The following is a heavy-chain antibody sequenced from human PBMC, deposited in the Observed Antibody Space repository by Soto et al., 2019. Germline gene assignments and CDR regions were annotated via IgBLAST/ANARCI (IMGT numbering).Heavy chain of an antibody. CDR1: GGSISGHY. D-gene: IGHD6-19*01. CDR2: IYYRGYP. CDR3: ARRGSGWTDWYFDL. Sequence: QVQLQESGPGLVKPSATLSLTCTVSGGSISGHYWSWIRQPPGKGLEWIGYIYYRGYPDYNPSLKSRVTISVETSKSQFSLELTSVTAADTAVYYCARRGSGWTDWYFDLWGRGTLVTVSS. J-gene: IGHJ2*01. V-gene: IGHV4-59*08.